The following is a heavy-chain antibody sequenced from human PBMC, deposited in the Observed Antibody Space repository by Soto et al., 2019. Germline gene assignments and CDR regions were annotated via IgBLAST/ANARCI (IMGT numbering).Heavy chain of an antibody. CDR1: GGSFSGYY. CDR2: INHSGST. D-gene: IGHD3-3*01. J-gene: IGHJ6*02. V-gene: IGHV4-34*01. CDR3: ARVRPSYDFGSGYKSRPTYYYYGMDV. Sequence: PSETLSLTCAVYGGSFSGYYWSWIRQPPGKGLEWIGEINHSGSTNYNPSLKSRVTISVDTSKNQFSLKLSSVTAADTAVYYCARVRPSYDFGSGYKSRPTYYYYGMDVWGQGTTVTVSS.